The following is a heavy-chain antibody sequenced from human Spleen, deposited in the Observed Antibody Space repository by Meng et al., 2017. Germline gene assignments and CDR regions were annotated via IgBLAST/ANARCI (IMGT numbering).Heavy chain of an antibody. Sequence: GSLRLSCAVYGGSFSGYYWSWIRQPPGKGLEWIGEINHSGSTNYNPSLKSRVTISVDTSKNQFSLTLSSVTAADTAVYYCARGISYSSSWYPTYGMDVWGQGTTVTVSS. V-gene: IGHV4-34*01. J-gene: IGHJ6*02. CDR2: INHSGST. CDR3: ARGISYSSSWYPTYGMDV. D-gene: IGHD6-13*01. CDR1: GGSFSGYY.